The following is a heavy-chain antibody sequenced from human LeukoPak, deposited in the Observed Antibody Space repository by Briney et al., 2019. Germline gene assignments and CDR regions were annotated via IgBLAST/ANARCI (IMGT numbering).Heavy chain of an antibody. J-gene: IGHJ4*02. Sequence: GGSLRLSCAGSGFTFSSYSMNWVRQAPGKGLEWVSSISSSSSYIYYADSVKGRFTISRDNAKNSLYLQMNSLRAEDTAVYYCARVLNSVPNDHWGQGTLVTVSS. V-gene: IGHV3-21*01. CDR2: ISSSSSYI. CDR3: ARVLNSVPNDH. CDR1: GFTFSSYS. D-gene: IGHD4-23*01.